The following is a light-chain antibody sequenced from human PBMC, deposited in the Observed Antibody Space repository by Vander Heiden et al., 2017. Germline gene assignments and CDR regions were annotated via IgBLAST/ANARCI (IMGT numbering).Light chain of an antibody. Sequence: DIQLTQSPSSLSASVSDRVTITCRASQSISSYLNWYQQKPGKAPKLLIYAASSLQSGVPSRFSGSGSGTDFTLTISSLQPEDFATYYCQQSDSTPWTFGQGTKVEIK. CDR1: QSISSY. CDR3: QQSDSTPWT. V-gene: IGKV1-39*01. CDR2: AAS. J-gene: IGKJ1*01.